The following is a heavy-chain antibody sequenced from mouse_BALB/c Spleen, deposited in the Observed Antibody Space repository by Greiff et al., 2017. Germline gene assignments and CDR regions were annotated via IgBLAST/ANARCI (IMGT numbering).Heavy chain of an antibody. Sequence: EVQLMESGGDLVKPGGSLKLSCAASGFTFSSYGMSWVRQTPDKRLEWVATISSGGSYTYYPDSVKGRFTISRDNAKNTLYLQMSSLKSEDTAMYYCARHPYGYDEKAWFAYWGQGTLVTVSA. CDR2: ISSGGSYT. D-gene: IGHD2-2*01. V-gene: IGHV5-6*01. CDR1: GFTFSSYG. J-gene: IGHJ3*01. CDR3: ARHPYGYDEKAWFAY.